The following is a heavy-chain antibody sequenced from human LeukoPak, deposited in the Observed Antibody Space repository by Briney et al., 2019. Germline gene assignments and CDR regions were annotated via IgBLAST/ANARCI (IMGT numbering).Heavy chain of an antibody. CDR2: IYYSGST. J-gene: IGHJ3*02. CDR3: ARVTYYYDSSGYYGHSDAFDI. V-gene: IGHV4-59*01. CDR1: GGSISSYY. D-gene: IGHD3-22*01. Sequence: PSETLSLTCTVSGGSISSYYWSWIRQPPGKGLEWIGYIYYSGSTNYNPSLKGRVTISVDTSKNQFSLKLSSVTAADTAVYYCARVTYYYDSSGYYGHSDAFDIWGQGTMVTVSS.